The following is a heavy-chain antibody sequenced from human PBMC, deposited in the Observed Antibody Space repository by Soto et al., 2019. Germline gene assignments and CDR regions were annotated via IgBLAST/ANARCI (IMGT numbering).Heavy chain of an antibody. D-gene: IGHD3-3*01. CDR3: ARTPPDFWSGSFDY. J-gene: IGHJ4*02. CDR1: GGSISSYY. Sequence: SETLSLTCTVSGGSISSYYWSWIRQPPGRGLEWIGYIYYSGSTNYNPSLKSRVTISVDTSKNQFSLKLSSVTAADTAVYYCARTPPDFWSGSFDYWGQGTLVTVSS. V-gene: IGHV4-59*01. CDR2: IYYSGST.